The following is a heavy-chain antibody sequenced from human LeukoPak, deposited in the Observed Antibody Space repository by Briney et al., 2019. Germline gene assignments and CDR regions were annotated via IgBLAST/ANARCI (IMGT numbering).Heavy chain of an antibody. CDR1: GFTLSTYA. CDR3: ARLAANHFDY. D-gene: IGHD3-9*01. Sequence: GGALSLSCTASGFTLSTYAMSWVRQAPGKGLEWVSGLSGDGTKMYYAESVRGRFTISRGISKNTLSLQMCSLRAEDTAIYYCARLAANHFDYWGQGTLVTVSS. V-gene: IGHV3-23*01. CDR2: LSGDGTKM. J-gene: IGHJ4*02.